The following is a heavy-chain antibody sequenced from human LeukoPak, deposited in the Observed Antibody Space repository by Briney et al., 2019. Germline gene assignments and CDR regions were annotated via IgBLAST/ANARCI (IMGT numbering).Heavy chain of an antibody. CDR3: ASLLTPYHGSGGGGVDV. Sequence: GGSLRLSCAASGFTFSTHWMYWVRQAPGKELVWVSRISGDGSMTSYADSVKGRFTISRDNAKDTLFLQMTSLRVEDTAVYSCASLLTPYHGSGGGGVDVWGQGTTVTVSS. CDR1: GFTFSTHW. J-gene: IGHJ6*02. D-gene: IGHD3-10*01. V-gene: IGHV3-74*01. CDR2: ISGDGSMT.